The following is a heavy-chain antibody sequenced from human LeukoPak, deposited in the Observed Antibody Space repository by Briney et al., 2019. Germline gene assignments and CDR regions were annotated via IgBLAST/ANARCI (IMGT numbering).Heavy chain of an antibody. CDR2: IYTSGST. Sequence: PLETLSLTCTVSGGSISSGSYYWSWIRQPAGKGLEWIGRIYTSGSTNYNPSLKSRVTISVDTSKNQFSLKLSSVTAADTAVYYCARGANYYGSGSYSLYYYYMDVWGKGTTVTVSS. D-gene: IGHD3-10*01. V-gene: IGHV4-61*02. CDR3: ARGANYYGSGSYSLYYYYMDV. J-gene: IGHJ6*03. CDR1: GGSISSGSYY.